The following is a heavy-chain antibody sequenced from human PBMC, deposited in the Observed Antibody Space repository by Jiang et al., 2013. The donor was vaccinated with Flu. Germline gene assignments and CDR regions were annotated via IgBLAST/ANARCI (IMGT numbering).Heavy chain of an antibody. D-gene: IGHD2-15*01. Sequence: QTLSLTCAISGDSVSSNSAAWNWIRQSPSRGLEWLGRAYYRSKWYIDYAMTVKSRIIITPDTSKNQFSLQLNSRNPQDTAVYYCVRGAGAADYWGQGTLVTVSS. CDR2: AYYRSKWYI. CDR1: GDSVSSNSAA. V-gene: IGHV6-1*01. J-gene: IGHJ4*02. CDR3: VRGAGAADY.